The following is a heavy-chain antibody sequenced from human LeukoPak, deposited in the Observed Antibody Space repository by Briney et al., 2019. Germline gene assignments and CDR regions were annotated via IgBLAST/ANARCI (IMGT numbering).Heavy chain of an antibody. CDR2: IHYSGST. D-gene: IGHD3-10*01. CDR3: ARVLYGSGTYYFDY. J-gene: IGHJ4*02. CDR1: GGSVSSGSNY. V-gene: IGHV4-61*01. Sequence: SETLSLTCTVSGGSVSSGSNYWSWIRQPPGKGLEWIGYIHYSGSTSHNPALKSRVTISVDTSKNQFSLKLSSVTAADTAVYYCARVLYGSGTYYFDYWGQGTLVTVSS.